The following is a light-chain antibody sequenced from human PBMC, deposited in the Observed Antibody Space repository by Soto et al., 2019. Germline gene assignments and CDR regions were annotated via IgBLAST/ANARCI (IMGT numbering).Light chain of an antibody. CDR1: HSLLHITGETF. CDR2: EVS. Sequence: DVVITHTPLSLSFAPLQPSSISCKSSHSLLHITGETFLFWYLQKPGQSPQLLIYEVSTRVSGVPDRFSGSGSGTDFTLEISRVETDDVGIYYCMQSTQLPPTFGQGTRLEIK. V-gene: IGKV2D-29*02. J-gene: IGKJ5*01. CDR3: MQSTQLPPT.